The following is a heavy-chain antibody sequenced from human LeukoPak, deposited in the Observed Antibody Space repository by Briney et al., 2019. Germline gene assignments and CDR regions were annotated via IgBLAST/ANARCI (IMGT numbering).Heavy chain of an antibody. J-gene: IGHJ3*02. Sequence: TGGSLRLSCAASGFTFSSYAMSWVRQAPGKGLEWVSTINDSGGYTYYGDSVKGRFTISRDNSKNTLYLQMNSLRAEDTAVYYCARKRVTARNDAFDIWGQGTMVTVSS. CDR2: INDSGGYT. CDR1: GFTFSSYA. CDR3: ARKRVTARNDAFDI. D-gene: IGHD2-21*02. V-gene: IGHV3-23*01.